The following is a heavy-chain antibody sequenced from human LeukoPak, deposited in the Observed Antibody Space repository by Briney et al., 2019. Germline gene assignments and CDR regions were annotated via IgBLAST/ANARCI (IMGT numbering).Heavy chain of an antibody. CDR3: ARRREQSSSWFSNWFDP. CDR1: GYSFTSYW. D-gene: IGHD6-13*01. J-gene: IGHJ5*02. V-gene: IGHV5-51*01. CDR2: IYLADSDT. Sequence: GESLKISCKGSGYSFTSYWIGWVRQMPGKGLEWMGIIYLADSDTRYSPPFQGQVTISADKSISTAYLQWSSLKASDTAMYYCARRREQSSSWFSNWFDPWGQGTLVTVSS.